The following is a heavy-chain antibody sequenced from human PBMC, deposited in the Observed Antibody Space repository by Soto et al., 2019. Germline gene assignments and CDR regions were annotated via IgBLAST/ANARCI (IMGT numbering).Heavy chain of an antibody. CDR1: LGTFSIYA. CDR2: IIPIFGTA. D-gene: IGHD2-2*02. CDR3: ARSAGVPDAIRYGKIEIEY. J-gene: IGHJ4*02. V-gene: IGHV1-69*01. Sequence: CVXVSFKSSLGTFSIYAISFFLQAPGQGLDWIGGIIPIFGTANYAQKFQGRVTITADESTSTAYMELSSLRSEDTAVYYCARSAGVPDAIRYGKIEIEYWGQGTLVTVSS.